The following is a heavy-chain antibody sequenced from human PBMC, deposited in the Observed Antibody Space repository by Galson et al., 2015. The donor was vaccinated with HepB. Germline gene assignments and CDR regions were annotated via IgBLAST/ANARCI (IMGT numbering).Heavy chain of an antibody. CDR2: ISAYNGNT. CDR3: ARDYRDNYGMDV. Sequence: SVKVSCKASGGTFSSYAISWVRQAPGQGLEWMGWISAYNGNTNYAQKLQGRVTMTTDTSTSTAYMELRSLRSDDTAVYYCARDYRDNYGMDVWGQGTTVTVSS. CDR1: GGTFSSYA. V-gene: IGHV1-18*01. J-gene: IGHJ6*02. D-gene: IGHD4-11*01.